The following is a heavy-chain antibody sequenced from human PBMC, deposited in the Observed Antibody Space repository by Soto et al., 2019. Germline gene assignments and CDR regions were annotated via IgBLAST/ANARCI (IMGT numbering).Heavy chain of an antibody. CDR2: IYYSGST. CDR1: GGSISSYY. V-gene: IGHV4-59*01. Sequence: SETLSLTCTVSGGSISSYYWSWIRQPPGKGLEWIGYIYYSGSTNYNPSLKSRVTISVDTSKNQFSLKLSSVTAADTAVYYCARDSSRAGRSNYYYYGMDVWGQGTTVTVSS. CDR3: ARDSSRAGRSNYYYYGMDV. D-gene: IGHD6-25*01. J-gene: IGHJ6*02.